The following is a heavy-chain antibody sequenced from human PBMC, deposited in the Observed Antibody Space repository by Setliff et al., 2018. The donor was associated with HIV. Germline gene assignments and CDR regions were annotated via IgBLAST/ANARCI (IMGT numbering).Heavy chain of an antibody. D-gene: IGHD5-18*01. J-gene: IGHJ4*02. V-gene: IGHV4-59*01. CDR2: IAYTGQT. CDR3: ARYRSGNSDISLDY. Sequence: SETLSLTCTVSGVSINNYYWGWIRQPPGKGLEWIGFIAYTGQTSYNPSLRSRVTISSDTSKNQFSLKLKSATAADSAVYFCARYRSGNSDISLDYWGQGVLVTVS. CDR1: GVSINNYY.